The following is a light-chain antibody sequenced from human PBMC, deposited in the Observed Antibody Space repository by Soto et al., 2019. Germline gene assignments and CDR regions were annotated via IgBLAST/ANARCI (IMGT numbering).Light chain of an antibody. CDR1: SSDVGAYKY. Sequence: QSALTQPPSASGSPGQSVTISCTGTSSDVGAYKYVSWYQQYPGKAPKLMIYEVTKRPSGVPDRCSGPKSGNTASLTVSGLQAEDEADYYCTSYVGNDIWVFGGGTKLTVL. V-gene: IGLV2-8*01. J-gene: IGLJ3*02. CDR2: EVT. CDR3: TSYVGNDIWV.